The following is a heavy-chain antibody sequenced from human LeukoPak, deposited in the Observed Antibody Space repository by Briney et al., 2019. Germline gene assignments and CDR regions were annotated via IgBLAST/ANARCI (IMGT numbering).Heavy chain of an antibody. V-gene: IGHV4-39*07. Sequence: PSETLSLTCTVSGGSISSSSSYWGWIRQPPGKGLERIGSIYYSGSTYYNPSLKSRVTISVDTSKNQFSLKLSSVTAADTAVYYCARGVPLYYFDYWGQGTLVTVSS. CDR1: GGSISSSSSY. CDR2: IYYSGST. CDR3: ARGVPLYYFDY. J-gene: IGHJ4*02.